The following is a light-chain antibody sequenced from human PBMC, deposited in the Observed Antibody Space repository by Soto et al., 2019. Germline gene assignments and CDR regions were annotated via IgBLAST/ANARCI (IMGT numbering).Light chain of an antibody. CDR2: DTS. V-gene: IGKV3-11*01. Sequence: MVLTQSPATVSLSTGERATLSCRASQTISIYLAWYQHKPGQAPRLLIYDTSNRATGIPARFSGSGSGTDFTLTISSLEPEDFAVYYCHQRSNWPLTFGGGTKVDIK. CDR1: QTISIY. CDR3: HQRSNWPLT. J-gene: IGKJ4*01.